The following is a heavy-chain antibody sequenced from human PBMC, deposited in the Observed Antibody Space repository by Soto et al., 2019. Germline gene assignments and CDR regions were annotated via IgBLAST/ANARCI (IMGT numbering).Heavy chain of an antibody. CDR2: IWYDGGNK. J-gene: IGHJ4*02. Sequence: GGSLRLSCAASGFPFSSYGMHWVRQAPGKGLDWVGVIWYDGGNKDYAESVKGRFTISRDNSKNILYLQMNSLRADDTAVYYCASSINWGQGTLVTVSS. CDR1: GFPFSSYG. V-gene: IGHV3-33*03. CDR3: ASSIN.